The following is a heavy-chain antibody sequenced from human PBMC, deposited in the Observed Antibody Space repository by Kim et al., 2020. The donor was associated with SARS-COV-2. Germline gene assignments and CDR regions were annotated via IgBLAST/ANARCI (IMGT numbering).Heavy chain of an antibody. V-gene: IGHV3-7*01. CDR3: ARRQYLAFVY. J-gene: IGHJ4*02. D-gene: IGHD2-2*01. Sequence: DKYYGDSGKGRSPISRDNAKNSLYLQMNSLRAEDTAVYYCARRQYLAFVYWGQGTLVTVSS. CDR2: DK.